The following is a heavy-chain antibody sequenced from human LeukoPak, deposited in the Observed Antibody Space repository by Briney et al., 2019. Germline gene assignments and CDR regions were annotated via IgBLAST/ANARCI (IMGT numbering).Heavy chain of an antibody. CDR1: GXSSSSYC. Sequence: GESLKISSKGSGXSSSSYCIAWVRQMPGKGLEWMGVIYPRDSRTTYSPSFQDQVTISADKSISTAYLQWTSLKASDTAMYYCARHLSDITSSPNYWGPGTLVTVSS. V-gene: IGHV5-51*01. D-gene: IGHD2-2*01. CDR2: IYPRDSRT. CDR3: ARHLSDITSSPNY. J-gene: IGHJ4*02.